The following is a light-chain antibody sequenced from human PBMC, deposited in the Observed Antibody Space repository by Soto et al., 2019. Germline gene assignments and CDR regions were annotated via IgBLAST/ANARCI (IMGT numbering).Light chain of an antibody. J-gene: IGKJ3*01. CDR1: QTIYQA. CDR3: QQSFTSIFT. CDR2: SET. Sequence: DIQMTQSPSSLSASVGDRVTITCRASQTIYQALNWYHQKPGKAPRLLISSETALQRGVQSRFSGSGYGAECTLIISSLLPEDFGTYYCQQSFTSIFTFGPGTKVDV. V-gene: IGKV1-39*01.